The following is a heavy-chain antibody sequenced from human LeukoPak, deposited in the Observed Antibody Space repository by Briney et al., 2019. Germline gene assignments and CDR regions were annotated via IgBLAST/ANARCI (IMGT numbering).Heavy chain of an antibody. CDR1: GFTFSSYG. V-gene: IGHV3-33*01. D-gene: IGHD3-3*01. CDR2: IWYDGSNK. J-gene: IGHJ6*03. CDR3: ARVLRFLEWPSPTDYYYMDV. Sequence: PGGSLRLSCAASGFTFSSYGMHWVRQAPGEGLEWVAVIWYDGSNKYYADSVKGRFTISRDNAKNSLYLQMNSLRAEDTAVYYCARVLRFLEWPSPTDYYYMDVWGKGTTVTVSS.